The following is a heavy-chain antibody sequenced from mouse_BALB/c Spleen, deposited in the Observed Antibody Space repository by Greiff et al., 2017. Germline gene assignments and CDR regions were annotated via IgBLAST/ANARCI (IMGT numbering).Heavy chain of an antibody. CDR2: ISYSGST. V-gene: IGHV3-2*02. CDR1: GYSITSDYA. D-gene: IGHD2-4*01. Sequence: EVKLQESGPGLVKPSQSLSLTCTVTGYSITSDYAWNWIRQFPGNKLEWVGYISYSGSTSYNPSLKSRISITRDTSKNQFFLQLNSVTTEDTATYYCAVTMITTGYYYAMDYWGQGTSVTVSS. J-gene: IGHJ4*01. CDR3: AVTMITTGYYYAMDY.